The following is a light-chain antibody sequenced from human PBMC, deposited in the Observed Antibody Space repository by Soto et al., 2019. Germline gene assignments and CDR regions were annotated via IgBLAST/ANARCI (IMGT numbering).Light chain of an antibody. CDR2: GAS. V-gene: IGKV3-15*01. CDR1: QSVSSN. Sequence: EILMTQSPSSLSASPGERATLSCRASQSVSSNFAWYQQKPGQAPSLLIHGASTRATGIPARFSGSGSGTEFTLTISSLQSEDFAVYYCQQYNNWPPGITFGQGTRLEIK. CDR3: QQYNNWPPGIT. J-gene: IGKJ5*01.